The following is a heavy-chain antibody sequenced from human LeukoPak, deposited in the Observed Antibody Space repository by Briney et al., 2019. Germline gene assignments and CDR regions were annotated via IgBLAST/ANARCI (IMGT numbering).Heavy chain of an antibody. CDR3: AKDWGDFWSGYSWYYFDY. CDR1: GFTFSSYG. V-gene: IGHV3-30*18. CDR2: ISYDGSNK. Sequence: PGGSLRLSCAASGFTFSSYGMHWVRQAPSKGLEWVAVISYDGSNKYYADSVKGRFTISRDNSKNTLYLQMNSLRAEDTAVYYCAKDWGDFWSGYSWYYFDYWGQGTLVTVSS. J-gene: IGHJ4*02. D-gene: IGHD3-3*01.